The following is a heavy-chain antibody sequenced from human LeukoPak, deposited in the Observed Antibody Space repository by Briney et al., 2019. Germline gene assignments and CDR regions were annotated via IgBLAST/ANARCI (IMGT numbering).Heavy chain of an antibody. CDR2: ISYDGNIK. D-gene: IGHD1-26*01. V-gene: IGHV3-30*04. J-gene: IGHJ2*01. Sequence: GESLRLSCVASNLTFDAYPMHWVRLAPGKGLEWISVISYDGNIKFHADSMRGRFTISRDNSKNTLFLQMNSLRPEDTAVYYCVKGGGVANYYPFIGWFFDLWGRGTLPTVS. CDR3: VKGGGVANYYPFIGWFFDL. CDR1: NLTFDAYP.